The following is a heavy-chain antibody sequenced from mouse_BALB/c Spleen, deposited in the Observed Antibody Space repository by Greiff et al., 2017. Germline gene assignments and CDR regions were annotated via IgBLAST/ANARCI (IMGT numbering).Heavy chain of an antibody. CDR3: ARRELLLGRYFDY. J-gene: IGHJ2*01. D-gene: IGHD1-1*01. CDR2: ISSGGST. V-gene: IGHV5-6-5*01. CDR1: GFTFSSYA. Sequence: EVKLMESGGGLVKPGGSLKLSCAASGFTFSSYAMSWVRQTPEKRLEWVASISSGGSTYYPDSVKGRFTISRDNARNILYLQMSSLRSEDTAMYYCARRELLLGRYFDYWGQGTTLTVSS.